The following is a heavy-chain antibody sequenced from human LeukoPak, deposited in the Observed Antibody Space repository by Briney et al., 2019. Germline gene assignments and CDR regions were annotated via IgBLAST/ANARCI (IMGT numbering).Heavy chain of an antibody. CDR2: INPNSGGT. Sequence: GASVKVSCKASGYTFTGYCMHWVRQAPGQGLEWMGWINPNSGGTNYAQKFQGRVTMTRDTSISTAYMELSRLRSDDTAVYYCARARVDYYYYGMDVWGQGTTVTVSS. J-gene: IGHJ6*02. CDR3: ARARVDYYYYGMDV. D-gene: IGHD2-15*01. V-gene: IGHV1-2*02. CDR1: GYTFTGYC.